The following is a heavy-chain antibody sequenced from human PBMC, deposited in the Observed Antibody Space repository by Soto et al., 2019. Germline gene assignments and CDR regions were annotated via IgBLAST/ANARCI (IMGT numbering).Heavy chain of an antibody. V-gene: IGHV4-30-4*08. J-gene: IGHJ3*02. CDR2: IYHSGSA. Sequence: QVQLQESGPGLVKPSQTLSLTCTVSGDSMSSGDNYWSWIRQPPGKVLECIAYIYHSGSAYYNPSVSSRGVISVDPSKNQFSLKLTSVTAADPAVYYCARGSWSGSRRTFDIWRQGTIVTVSS. CDR1: GDSMSSGDNY. CDR3: ARGSWSGSRRTFDI. D-gene: IGHD6-13*01.